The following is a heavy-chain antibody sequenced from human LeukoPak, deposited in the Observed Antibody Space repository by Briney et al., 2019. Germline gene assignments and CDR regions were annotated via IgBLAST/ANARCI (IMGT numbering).Heavy chain of an antibody. D-gene: IGHD4-23*01. Sequence: GGSLRLACAASGFTFSSYWMQWVRQAPGRGLVWVSRINSDGSSASYADSVKGRFTISRDNAKNTLYLQMNSLRAEDTAVYYCARHLTYGGWNSWGQGTLVTVSS. CDR3: ARHLTYGGWNS. CDR1: GFTFSSYW. J-gene: IGHJ4*02. CDR2: INSDGSSA. V-gene: IGHV3-74*01.